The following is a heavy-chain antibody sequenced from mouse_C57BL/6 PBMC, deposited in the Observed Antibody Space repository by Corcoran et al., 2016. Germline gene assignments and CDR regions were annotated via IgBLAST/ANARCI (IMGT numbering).Heavy chain of an antibody. V-gene: IGHV1-76*01. J-gene: IGHJ4*01. D-gene: IGHD1-1*01. CDR1: GYTFTDYY. Sequence: QVQLKQSGAELVRPGASVKLSCKASGYTFTDYYINWVKQRPGQGLEWIARIYPGSGNTYYNEKFKGKATLTAEKSSSTAYMQLSSLTSEDSAVYFCARDYGNPPYAMDYWGQGTSVTVSS. CDR3: ARDYGNPPYAMDY. CDR2: IYPGSGNT.